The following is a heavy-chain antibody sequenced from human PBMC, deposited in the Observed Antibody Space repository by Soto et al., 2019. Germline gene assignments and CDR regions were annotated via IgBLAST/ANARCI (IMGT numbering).Heavy chain of an antibody. Sequence: QVQLVESGGGVVQPGKSLRLSCAASGFTLSSNGMHWVRQAPGKGLEWVAFIWYDGSDKYYADSVKGRFTISRDNSKNTLYLQRNSLRAEDTAVYYCARDRDPTYPPDAFDIWGQGTLVTVSS. CDR1: GFTLSSNG. CDR2: IWYDGSDK. CDR3: ARDRDPTYPPDAFDI. J-gene: IGHJ3*02. V-gene: IGHV3-33*01.